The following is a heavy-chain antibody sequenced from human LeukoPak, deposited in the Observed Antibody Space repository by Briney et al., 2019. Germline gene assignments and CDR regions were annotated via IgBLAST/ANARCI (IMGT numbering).Heavy chain of an antibody. V-gene: IGHV4-59*11. D-gene: IGHD3-10*01. Sequence: SETLSLTCTVSGGSISSHYWSWIRQPPGKGLEWIGYIYYSGSTNYNPSLKSRFTISVDTSKTQFSLKLSSVTAADPAVYYCATLGTTDGSGSYYNRTPFDYWGQGTLVTVSS. CDR3: ATLGTTDGSGSYYNRTPFDY. J-gene: IGHJ4*02. CDR1: GGSISSHY. CDR2: IYYSGST.